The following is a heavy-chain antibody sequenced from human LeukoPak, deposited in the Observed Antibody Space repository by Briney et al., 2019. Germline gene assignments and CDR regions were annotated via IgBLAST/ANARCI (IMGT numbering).Heavy chain of an antibody. V-gene: IGHV4-59*01. CDR2: IYYSGST. J-gene: IGHJ3*02. CDR1: GGSIGSYY. CDR3: ARYTYYYDSSGYRRGAFDI. D-gene: IGHD3-22*01. Sequence: PSETLSLTCTVSGGSIGSYYWSWIRQPPGKGLEWIGYIYYSGSTNYNPSLKSRVTISVDTSKNQFSLKLSSVTAADTAVYYCARYTYYYDSSGYRRGAFDIWGQGTMVTVSS.